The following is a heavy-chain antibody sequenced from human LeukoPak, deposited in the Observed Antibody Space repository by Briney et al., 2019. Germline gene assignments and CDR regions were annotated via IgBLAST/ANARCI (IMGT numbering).Heavy chain of an antibody. CDR2: IDTDGSST. CDR1: GLTFSNHW. V-gene: IGHV3-74*01. CDR3: VRALGDYWGQGDY. D-gene: IGHD3-16*01. J-gene: IGHJ4*02. Sequence: GGSLRLSCAASGLTFSNHWMYWVRQGPGKGLVWISDIDTDGSSTNYADSVKGRFTISRDNAKNTLYLQMNSLGAADTAVYYCVRALGDYWGQGDYWGQGTLVTVSS.